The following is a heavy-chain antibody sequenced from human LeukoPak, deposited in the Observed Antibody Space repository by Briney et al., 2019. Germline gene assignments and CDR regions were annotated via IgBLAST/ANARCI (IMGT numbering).Heavy chain of an antibody. CDR3: ARGSATGSYYYYMDV. Sequence: SETLSLTCAVHGGSFSGYYWSWIRQPPGKGLEWIGEINHSGSTNYNPSLKSRVTISVDTSKNQFSPKLSSVTAADTAVYYCARGSATGSYYYYMDVWGKGTTVTVSS. CDR1: GGSFSGYY. J-gene: IGHJ6*03. CDR2: INHSGST. V-gene: IGHV4-34*01. D-gene: IGHD3-10*01.